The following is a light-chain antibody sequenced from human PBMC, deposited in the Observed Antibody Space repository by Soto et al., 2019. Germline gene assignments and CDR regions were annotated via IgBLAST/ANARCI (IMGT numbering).Light chain of an antibody. J-gene: IGLJ2*01. CDR2: EVS. CDR1: GSDAGGYNY. Sequence: QSVLTQPASVSGSPGQSITISCTGTGSDAGGYNYVSWYQQHPGKAPKLMIYEVSNRPSGASNRFSGSKSGNTASLTISGLQAEDEAAYYCSSYTSSTTLGVLFGGGTKLTVL. V-gene: IGLV2-14*01. CDR3: SSYTSSTTLGVL.